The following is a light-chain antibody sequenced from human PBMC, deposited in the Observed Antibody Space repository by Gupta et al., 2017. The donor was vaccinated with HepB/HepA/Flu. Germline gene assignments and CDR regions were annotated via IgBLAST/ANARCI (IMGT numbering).Light chain of an antibody. CDR3: VQGKHLNT. J-gene: IGKJ4*01. V-gene: IGKV2-30*01. CDR1: QSLVFSDGNTF. CDR2: QVS. Sequence: DVVLTQSPLSLPVTLGQPASISCRSSQSLVFSDGNTFLHWFQQRPGQSPRRLLYQVSKRDFGVPERFSGSGSGNDFTLRISRGEAEDVAIYYCVQGKHLNTFGGGTKVEIK.